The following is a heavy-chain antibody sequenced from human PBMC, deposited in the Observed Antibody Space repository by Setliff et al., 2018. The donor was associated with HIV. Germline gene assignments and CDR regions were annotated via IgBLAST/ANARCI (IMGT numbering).Heavy chain of an antibody. CDR3: ARGGRSLAAQTWFDP. V-gene: IGHV4-34*01. J-gene: IGHJ5*02. D-gene: IGHD6-6*01. Sequence: PSETLSLTCAVYGGSFSNYYWSWIRQPPVKGLEWIGEINHSGSTNYNPSLKSRVTISVDTSKNQFSLKLSSVTAADTAVYYCARGGRSLAAQTWFDPWGQGTLVTVSS. CDR2: INHSGST. CDR1: GGSFSNYY.